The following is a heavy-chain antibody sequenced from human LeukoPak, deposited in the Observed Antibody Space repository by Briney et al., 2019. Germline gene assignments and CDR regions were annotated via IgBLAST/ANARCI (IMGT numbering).Heavy chain of an antibody. CDR2: ISGSGDSS. J-gene: IGHJ4*02. V-gene: IGHV3-23*01. Sequence: QPGGSLRLSCAASGFTFSSYAMSWVRQAPGKGLEWVSTISGSGDSSYYGDSVKGRFTISRDNSKDTLYLQMNSLRAEDTALYYCAKAGDHSYFDYWGQGTLVTVSS. CDR3: AKAGDHSYFDY. CDR1: GFTFSSYA. D-gene: IGHD4-11*01.